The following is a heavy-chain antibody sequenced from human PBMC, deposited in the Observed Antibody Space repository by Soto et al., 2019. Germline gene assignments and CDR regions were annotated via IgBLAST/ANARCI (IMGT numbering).Heavy chain of an antibody. CDR1: GYTFTSYG. J-gene: IGHJ6*02. V-gene: IGHV1-18*01. CDR2: ISAYNGNT. Sequence: QVQLVQSGAEVKKPGASVKVSCKASGYTFTSYGISWVRQAPGQGLEWMGWISAYNGNTNYAQKLQGRVTMTTDTAAGTAYTALRSLRSDETAVYYCARSHRGCLEWLFENYYYNGRDVWGQGTTVTVSS. D-gene: IGHD3-3*01. CDR3: ARSHRGCLEWLFENYYYNGRDV.